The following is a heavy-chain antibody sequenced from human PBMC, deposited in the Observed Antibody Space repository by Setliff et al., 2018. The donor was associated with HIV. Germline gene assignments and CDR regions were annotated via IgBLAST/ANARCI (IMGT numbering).Heavy chain of an antibody. CDR1: AGSLSRSY. Sequence: SETLSLTCTVPAGSLSRSYWSWIRQPAGKGLEWIGRVFSNGDSNYNPSLRSRVTMSLDASKNLFSLKSNSVTAADTAIYYCVRASRDYYYYYMDAWGRGTTVTVSS. D-gene: IGHD3-16*01. V-gene: IGHV4-4*07. CDR2: VFSNGDS. J-gene: IGHJ6*03. CDR3: VRASRDYYYYYMDA.